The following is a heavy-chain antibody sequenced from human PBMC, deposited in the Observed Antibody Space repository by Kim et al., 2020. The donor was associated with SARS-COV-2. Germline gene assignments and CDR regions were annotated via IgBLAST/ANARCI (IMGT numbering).Heavy chain of an antibody. J-gene: IGHJ4*02. Sequence: GSTNYNPSLKSRVTISVDTSKNQFSLKLSSVTAADTAVYYCARGYDNFDYWGQGTLVTVSS. CDR3: ARGYDNFDY. V-gene: IGHV4-59*09. CDR2: GST. D-gene: IGHD3-16*01.